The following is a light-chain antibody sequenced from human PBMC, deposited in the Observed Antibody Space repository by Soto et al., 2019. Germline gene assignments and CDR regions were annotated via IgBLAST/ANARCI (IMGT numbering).Light chain of an antibody. CDR3: QQVKTYPRT. J-gene: IGKJ4*01. V-gene: IGKV1-5*03. CDR2: KAS. Sequence: DIQMTQSPSTLSASVGDRVTITCRASQTISSWLAWYQQKPWKAPKFLIYKASTLKSGVPSRFSGRKSGTQFTLTIDSLQPEDFATYYCQQVKTYPRTFGGGTKVDNK. CDR1: QTISSW.